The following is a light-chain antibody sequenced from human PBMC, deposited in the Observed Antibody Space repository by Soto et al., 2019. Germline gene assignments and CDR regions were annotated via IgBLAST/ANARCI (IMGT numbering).Light chain of an antibody. V-gene: IGLV2-14*01. J-gene: IGLJ1*01. CDR2: EVN. Sequence: QSALTQPASASGSPGQSIIISCTGTSSDVGGYNYVSWYQQHPGKAPKLMIYEVNNRPSGVSNRFSGSKSGNTASLTISGLQAEDEADYYCSSYTSSSPYVFGTGTKLTVL. CDR3: SSYTSSSPYV. CDR1: SSDVGGYNY.